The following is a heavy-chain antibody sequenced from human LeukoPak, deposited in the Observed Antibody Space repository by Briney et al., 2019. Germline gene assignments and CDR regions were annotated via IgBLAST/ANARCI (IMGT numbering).Heavy chain of an antibody. J-gene: IGHJ4*02. CDR2: IYYSGST. CDR3: ARVYYGGNSGVFDY. Sequence: SSETLSLTCTVSGGSISSYYWSWIRQPPGKGLEWIGYIYYSGSTNYNPSLKSRVTISVDTSKNQFSLKLSSVTAADTAVYYCARVYYGGNSGVFDYWGQGTLVTVSS. CDR1: GGSISSYY. D-gene: IGHD4-23*01. V-gene: IGHV4-59*01.